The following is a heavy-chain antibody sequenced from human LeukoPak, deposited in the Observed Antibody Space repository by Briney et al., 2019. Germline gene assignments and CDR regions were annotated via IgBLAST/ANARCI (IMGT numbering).Heavy chain of an antibody. CDR2: ISDDGSRQ. CDR1: GFTFSNYA. J-gene: IGHJ2*01. V-gene: IGHV3-30-3*01. CDR3: ARERGGQDWDFDL. D-gene: IGHD3-10*01. Sequence: GGSLRLSCAATGFTFSNYAIHWGRQAPGKGLEWVAFISDDGSRQHYADSVKGRFTISRDISKNMLYLQMNSLRVEDTAVYYCARERGGQDWDFDLWGRGTLVTVSS.